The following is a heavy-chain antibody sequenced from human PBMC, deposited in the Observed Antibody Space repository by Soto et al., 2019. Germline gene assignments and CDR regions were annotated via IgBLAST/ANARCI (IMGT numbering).Heavy chain of an antibody. V-gene: IGHV4-30-2*01. CDR2: IYHSGST. D-gene: IGHD3-22*01. J-gene: IGHJ4*02. Sequence: SETLSLTCAISGGSISSGGYSWSWIRQPPGKGLEWIGYIYHSGSTYYNPSLKSRVTISVDRSKNQFSLKLSSVTAADTAVYYCARESHIGDYYDSSGFGYWGQGTLVTVSS. CDR1: GGSISSGGYS. CDR3: ARESHIGDYYDSSGFGY.